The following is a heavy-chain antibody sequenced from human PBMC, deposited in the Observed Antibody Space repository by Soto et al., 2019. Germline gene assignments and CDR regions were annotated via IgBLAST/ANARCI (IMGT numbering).Heavy chain of an antibody. V-gene: IGHV1-8*01. CDR2: VNPNTGNT. D-gene: IGHD3-10*01. J-gene: IGHJ5*01. CDR3: ARAYGAGSFDF. CDR1: GYTFRSYD. Sequence: QVQLVQSGAEVKKPGASVKVSCTASGYTFRSYDIHWVRQATGQGLEWMGWVNPNTGNTGYAQRFQGRVTMTMDISKSTAYMELSRLTSEDTTIYYCARAYGAGSFDFWGPGTLVSVSS.